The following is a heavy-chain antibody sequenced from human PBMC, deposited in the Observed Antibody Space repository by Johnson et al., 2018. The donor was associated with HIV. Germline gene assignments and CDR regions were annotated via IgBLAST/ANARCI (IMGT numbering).Heavy chain of an antibody. CDR2: INWNGGGA. J-gene: IGHJ3*02. CDR3: ARERNSNWGWRSMSDAFAI. D-gene: IGHD7-27*01. V-gene: IGHV3-20*04. Sequence: EVQLVESGGGVVQPGRSLRLSCAASGFTFSSYGMSWVRQAPGRGLEWVSGINWNGGGAGYADSVRGRFTISRDNAKNSLYLQMNGLRAEDTAVYYCARERNSNWGWRSMSDAFAIWGQGTMVTVSS. CDR1: GFTFSSYG.